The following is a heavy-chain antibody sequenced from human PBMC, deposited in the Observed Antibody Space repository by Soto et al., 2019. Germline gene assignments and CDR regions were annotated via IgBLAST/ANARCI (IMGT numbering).Heavy chain of an antibody. D-gene: IGHD3-10*01. J-gene: IGHJ5*02. V-gene: IGHV5-51*01. CDR3: ARLSRMVRSPSNWFDP. CDR1: GYSFSRSR. Sequence: GEAQKSSCEGSGYSFSRSRIGWERQKPGKGLEWMGIIYPGDSDTRYSPSFQGQVTISADKSISTAYLQWSSLKASDTAMYYCARLSRMVRSPSNWFDPWGQGTLVTVSS. CDR2: IYPGDSDT.